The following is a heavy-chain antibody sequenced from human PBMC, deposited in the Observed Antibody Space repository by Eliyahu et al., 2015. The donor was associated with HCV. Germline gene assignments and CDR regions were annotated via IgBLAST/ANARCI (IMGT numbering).Heavy chain of an antibody. CDR1: GGTFXSYT. J-gene: IGHJ5*02. CDR2: IIPFFGTA. D-gene: IGHD2-15*01. Sequence: QVQLVQSGAEVKKPGSSVKVSCKASGGTFXSYTISWVRQAPGQGLEWMGGIIPFFGTANYAQKFQGRVTITADKSTSTACMELSSLRSEDTAMYYCALEGGISGPRWFDPWGQGTLVTVSS. CDR3: ALEGGISGPRWFDP. V-gene: IGHV1-69*06.